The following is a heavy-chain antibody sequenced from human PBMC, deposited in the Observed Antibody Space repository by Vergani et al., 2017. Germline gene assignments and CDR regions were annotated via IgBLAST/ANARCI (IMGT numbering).Heavy chain of an antibody. CDR2: ISYDGSNK. CDR1: GFTFSSYG. V-gene: IGHV3-30*18. Sequence: QLHLLASGFGVVQPGRSLRLSCAASGFTFSSYGMHWVRQAPGKGLEWVAVISYDGSNKYYADSVKGRFTISRDNSKNTLYLQMNSLRAEDTAVYYCAKGSSSTNRGAFDYWGQGTLVTVSS. D-gene: IGHD6-6*01. J-gene: IGHJ4*02. CDR3: AKGSSSTNRGAFDY.